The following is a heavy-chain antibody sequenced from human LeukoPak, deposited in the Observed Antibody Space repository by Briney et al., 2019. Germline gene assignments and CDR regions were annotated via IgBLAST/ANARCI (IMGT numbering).Heavy chain of an antibody. CDR3: AKDSYGSGSYWAFTGDAFDI. CDR2: ISGSGGST. CDR1: GFTFSTYA. D-gene: IGHD3-10*01. Sequence: GGSLRLSCAASGFTFSTYAMSWVRQAPGKGLEWVSGISGSGGSTFYADSVKGRFTISRDNSKNTLYLQMNSLRAEDTAVYYCAKDSYGSGSYWAFTGDAFDIWGQGTMVTVSS. V-gene: IGHV3-23*01. J-gene: IGHJ3*02.